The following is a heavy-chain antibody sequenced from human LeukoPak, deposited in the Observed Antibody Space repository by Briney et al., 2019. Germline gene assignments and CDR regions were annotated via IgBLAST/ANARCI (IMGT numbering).Heavy chain of an antibody. CDR3: ARGSSGYYETWFDP. CDR1: GGSISSSSYY. CDR2: IYYSGST. J-gene: IGHJ5*02. V-gene: IGHV4-39*07. D-gene: IGHD3-22*01. Sequence: PSETLSLTCTVSGGSISSSSYYWGWIRQPPGKGLEWIGSIYYSGSTYYNPSLKSRVTISVDTSKNQFSLKLSSVTAADTAVYYCARGSSGYYETWFDPWGQGTLVTVSS.